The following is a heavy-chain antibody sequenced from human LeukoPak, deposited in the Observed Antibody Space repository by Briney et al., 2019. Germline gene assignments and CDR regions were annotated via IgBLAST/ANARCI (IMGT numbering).Heavy chain of an antibody. CDR3: ARDWVPKKLSLDFDY. CDR2: ISAYNGNT. Sequence: ASVEVSCKASGYTFTSYGISWVRQAPGQGLEWMGWISAYNGNTNYAQKLQGRVTMTTDTSTSTAYMELRSLRSDDTAVYYCARDWVPKKLSLDFDYWGQGTLVTVSS. V-gene: IGHV1-18*01. D-gene: IGHD1-1*01. CDR1: GYTFTSYG. J-gene: IGHJ4*02.